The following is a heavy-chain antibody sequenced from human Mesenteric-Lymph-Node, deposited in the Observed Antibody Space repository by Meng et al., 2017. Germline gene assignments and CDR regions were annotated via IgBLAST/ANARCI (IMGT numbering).Heavy chain of an antibody. CDR3: AKAGDGGWELDYFDS. V-gene: IGHV3-7*03. J-gene: IGHJ4*02. D-gene: IGHD1-26*01. CDR2: IKQDGSEK. Sequence: GGSLRLSCAASGFTFSSHWMSWVRQAPGKGLEWVANIKQDGSEKYYVDSVKGRFTISRDNAKDSLFLQMINLRAEDTAIYYCAKAGDGGWELDYFDSWGQGTLVTVSS. CDR1: GFTFSSHW.